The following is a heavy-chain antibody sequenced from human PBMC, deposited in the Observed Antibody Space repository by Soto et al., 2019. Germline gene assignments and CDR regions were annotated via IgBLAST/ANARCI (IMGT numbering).Heavy chain of an antibody. CDR1: GGSISGDY. J-gene: IGHJ4*02. CDR2: IYYNGST. V-gene: IGHV4-59*01. D-gene: IGHD2-21*02. CDR3: ATLTDCGGDCPLFDY. Sequence: QVQLQESGPGLVKPSETLSLTCTVSGGSISGDYWSWIRQPPGKGLEWIDYIYYNGSTNYNPYLRSRVTISVDTSKNPFSLKRSSVTAADTAVYYCATLTDCGGDCPLFDYWGQGTLVTVSS.